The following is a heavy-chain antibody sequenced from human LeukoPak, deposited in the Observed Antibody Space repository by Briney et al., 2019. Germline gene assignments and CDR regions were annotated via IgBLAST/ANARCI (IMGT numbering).Heavy chain of an antibody. Sequence: GRSLRLSCAASGFTFSNYAIHWVRQPPGKGLEWVAFIPYDGINTYYADSVKGRFTISRDNSKNTLYLQMNSLRAEDTAVYYCAGGAARHYYYYAMDVWGQGTTLTVSS. V-gene: IGHV3-30*04. CDR2: IPYDGINT. CDR3: AGGAARHYYYYAMDV. CDR1: GFTFSNYA. J-gene: IGHJ6*02. D-gene: IGHD6-6*01.